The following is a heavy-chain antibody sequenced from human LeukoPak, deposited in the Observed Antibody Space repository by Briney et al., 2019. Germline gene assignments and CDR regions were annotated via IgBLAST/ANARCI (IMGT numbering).Heavy chain of an antibody. CDR1: GGSISSGDYY. Sequence: SETLSLTCTVSGGSISSGDYYWGWIRQPPGKGLEWIGYIYYSGSTYYNPSLKSRVTISVDTSKNQFSLKLSSVTAADTAVYYCARAGTDIVVLTAIRDFDLWGRGTLVTVSS. CDR2: IYYSGST. J-gene: IGHJ2*01. V-gene: IGHV4-30-4*01. CDR3: ARAGTDIVVLTAIRDFDL. D-gene: IGHD2-21*02.